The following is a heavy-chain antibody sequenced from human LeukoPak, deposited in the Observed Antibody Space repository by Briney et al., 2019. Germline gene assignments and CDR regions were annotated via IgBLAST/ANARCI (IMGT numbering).Heavy chain of an antibody. D-gene: IGHD6-6*01. J-gene: IGHJ4*02. CDR1: GFTFSSYA. V-gene: IGHV3-30*01. Sequence: GGSLRLSCAASGFTFSSYAMHWVRQAPGKGLEWVAVISYDGSNKYYADSVKGRFTISRDNSKNTLYLQMNSLRAEDTAVYYCARAGAEAYSSSPVDYWGQGTLVTVYS. CDR3: ARAGAEAYSSSPVDY. CDR2: ISYDGSNK.